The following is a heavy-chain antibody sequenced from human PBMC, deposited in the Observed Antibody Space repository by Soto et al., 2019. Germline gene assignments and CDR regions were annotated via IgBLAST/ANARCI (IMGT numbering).Heavy chain of an antibody. J-gene: IGHJ4*01. CDR1: GFSFRVYY. D-gene: IGHD1-26*01. V-gene: IGHV3-11*06. Sequence: GGSLRLSCAASGFSFRVYYLSWIRQAPGRGLEWVSYISGTSTYTDYADSVKGRFTISRDNAKNSLYLQMSSLRADDTAVYYCARDVFTGSYYVDYWGHGTLVTVSS. CDR2: ISGTSTYT. CDR3: ARDVFTGSYYVDY.